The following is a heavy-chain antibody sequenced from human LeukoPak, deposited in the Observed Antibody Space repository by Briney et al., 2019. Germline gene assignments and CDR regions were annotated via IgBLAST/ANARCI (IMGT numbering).Heavy chain of an antibody. CDR1: GFTFSSYS. V-gene: IGHV3-21*01. CDR3: ARALGYCSGGSCSEGDP. J-gene: IGHJ5*02. Sequence: GGSLRLSCAASGFTFSSYSMNWVRQAPGKGLEWVSSISSSSSYIYYADSVKGRFTISRDNAKNSLYLQMNSLRAEDTAVYYCARALGYCSGGSCSEGDPWGQGTLVTVSS. CDR2: ISSSSSYI. D-gene: IGHD2-15*01.